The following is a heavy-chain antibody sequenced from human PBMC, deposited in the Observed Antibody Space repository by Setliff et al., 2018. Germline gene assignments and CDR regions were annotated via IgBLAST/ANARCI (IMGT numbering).Heavy chain of an antibody. J-gene: IGHJ4*02. D-gene: IGHD3-10*01. V-gene: IGHV3-53*01. CDR1: GFTVSSSD. CDR3: RLWFGELLRDY. Sequence: PGGSLRLSCAASGFTVSSSDMSWVRQAPGKGLEWISVLYGDGNAYYADSVKGRFTISGDTSKNALYLQMNSLRAEDTAVYYCRLWFGELLRDYWGQGTLVTVSS. CDR2: LYGDGNA.